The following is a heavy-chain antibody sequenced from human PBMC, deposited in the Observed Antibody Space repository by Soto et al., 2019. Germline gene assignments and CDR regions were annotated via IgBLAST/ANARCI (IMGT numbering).Heavy chain of an antibody. D-gene: IGHD3-3*01. CDR3: ARDVDFWSGSLGFDP. V-gene: IGHV4-31*03. Sequence: QVQLQESGPGLVKPSQTLSLTCTVSGGSISSGGYYWSWIRQHPGKGLAWIGYIYYSGSTYYNPSLKSRVTISVDTSKNQFSLKLSSVTAADTAVYYCARDVDFWSGSLGFDPWGQGTLVTVSS. CDR2: IYYSGST. CDR1: GGSISSGGYY. J-gene: IGHJ5*02.